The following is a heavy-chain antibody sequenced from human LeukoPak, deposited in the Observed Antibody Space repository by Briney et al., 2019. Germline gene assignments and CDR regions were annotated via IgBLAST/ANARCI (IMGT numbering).Heavy chain of an antibody. Sequence: SLRLSCAASGFTFSSYGMHWVRQAPGKGLEWVAVISYDGSNKYYADSVKGRFTISRDNSKNTLYLQMNSLRAEDTAVYYCAAEPYYDILTGFITAVGDAFDIWGQGTMVTVSS. D-gene: IGHD3-9*01. CDR1: GFTFSSYG. CDR2: ISYDGSNK. CDR3: AAEPYYDILTGFITAVGDAFDI. V-gene: IGHV3-30*03. J-gene: IGHJ3*02.